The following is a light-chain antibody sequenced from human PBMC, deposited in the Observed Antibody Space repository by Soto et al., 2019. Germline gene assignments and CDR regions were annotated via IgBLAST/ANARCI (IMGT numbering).Light chain of an antibody. CDR1: QSVSSF. J-gene: IGKJ4*01. Sequence: DIVLTQSPATLSLSPGERATLSCRASQSVSSFLAWYQQRPDQTPRLLIYDASNRATGIPARFSGSGSGTDFTLTISSLEPEDFAVYYCQHRSSWPLTFGGGTKVEIK. CDR3: QHRSSWPLT. V-gene: IGKV3-11*01. CDR2: DAS.